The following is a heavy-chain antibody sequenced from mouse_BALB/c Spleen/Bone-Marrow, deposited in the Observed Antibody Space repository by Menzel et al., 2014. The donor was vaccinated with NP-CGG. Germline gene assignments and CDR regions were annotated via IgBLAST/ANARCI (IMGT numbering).Heavy chain of an antibody. CDR2: IYPGNSDT. V-gene: IGHV1-5*01. J-gene: IGHJ4*01. CDR3: TRVTMAMDY. CDR1: GYSSTSYW. Sequence: QLQQSGTVLTRPGASVKMSCKASGYSSTSYWMHWVKQRPGQGLEWIGAIYPGNSDTSYNQKFKGKAKLTAVTSATTAYMEFSSLTNEDSAVYYCTRVTMAMDYWGQGTSVTVSS. D-gene: IGHD1-1*02.